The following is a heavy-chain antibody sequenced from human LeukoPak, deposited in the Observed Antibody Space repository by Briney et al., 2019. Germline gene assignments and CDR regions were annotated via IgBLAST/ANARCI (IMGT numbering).Heavy chain of an antibody. CDR2: IKQDGSEK. CDR3: ARDGATHAFDY. D-gene: IGHD1-26*01. CDR1: GFTFSSYW. V-gene: IGHV3-7*01. J-gene: IGHJ4*02. Sequence: GGSLRLSCAASGFTFSSYWMSWVRQAPGKGLERVANIKQDGSEKYYVDSVKGRFTISRDNAKNSLYLQMNSLRAEDTAVYYCARDGATHAFDYWGQGTLVTVSS.